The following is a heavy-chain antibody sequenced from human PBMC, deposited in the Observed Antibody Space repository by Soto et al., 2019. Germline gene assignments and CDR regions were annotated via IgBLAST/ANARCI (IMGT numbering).Heavy chain of an antibody. D-gene: IGHD3-22*01. J-gene: IGHJ4*02. CDR1: GYTFTSYA. V-gene: IGHV1-3*01. CDR3: ARGRRGDSSGYYYYFDY. Sequence: ASVKVSCKASGYTFTSYAMHWVRQAPGQRLEWMGWINAGNGNTKYSKKFQGRVTITRDTSASTAYMELSSLRSEDTAVYYCARGRRGDSSGYYYYFDYWGQGTLVTVSS. CDR2: INAGNGNT.